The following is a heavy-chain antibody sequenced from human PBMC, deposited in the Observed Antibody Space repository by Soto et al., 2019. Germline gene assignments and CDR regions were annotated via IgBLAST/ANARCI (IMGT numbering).Heavy chain of an antibody. V-gene: IGHV1-46*03. J-gene: IGHJ4*02. CDR3: ARESGAVPAANTFDY. CDR1: GYTFTSYY. D-gene: IGHD2-2*01. Sequence: ASVKVSCKASGYTFTSYYMHWVRQAPGQGLEWMGIINPSGGSTSYAQKFQGRVTMTRDTSTSTVYMELSSLRSEDTAVYYCARESGAVPAANTFDYWGQGTLVTVSS. CDR2: INPSGGST.